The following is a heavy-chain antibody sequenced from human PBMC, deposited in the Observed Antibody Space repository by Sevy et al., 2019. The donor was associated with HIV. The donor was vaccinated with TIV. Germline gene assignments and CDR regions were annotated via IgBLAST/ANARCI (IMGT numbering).Heavy chain of an antibody. CDR2: INHSGST. J-gene: IGHJ4*02. CDR1: GGSFSGYC. Sequence: SETLSLTCAVYGGSFSGYCWSWIRQPPGKGLEWIGEINHSGSTNYNPSLKSRVTISVDTSKNQFSLRLSSVTAADTAVYYCARGGYYYGSGSYSDYFDYWGQGTLVTVSS. D-gene: IGHD3-10*01. CDR3: ARGGYYYGSGSYSDYFDY. V-gene: IGHV4-34*01.